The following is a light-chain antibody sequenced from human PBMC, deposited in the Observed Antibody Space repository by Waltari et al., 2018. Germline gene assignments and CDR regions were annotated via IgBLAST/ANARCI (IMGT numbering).Light chain of an antibody. CDR1: QSVSKY. CDR3: QHYVSLPAT. J-gene: IGKJ1*01. Sequence: EIVLTPSPGTLSLSPGDRAILSCRARQSVSKYLAWYQQKPGQAPRLLIYGASSRATGIPDRFSGSGSGTDFSLTISRLEPEDFAVYYCQHYVSLPATFGQGTKVEIE. V-gene: IGKV3-20*01. CDR2: GAS.